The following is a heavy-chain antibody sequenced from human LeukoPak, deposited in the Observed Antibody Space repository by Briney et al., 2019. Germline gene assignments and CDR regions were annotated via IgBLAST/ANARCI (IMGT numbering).Heavy chain of an antibody. V-gene: IGHV4-34*01. CDR2: INHSGST. CDR3: ARGRGDAMLVAWSFRRFDY. J-gene: IGHJ4*02. D-gene: IGHD3-22*01. Sequence: LETLSLTCAVYGGSFSSYYWSWIRQPPGKGLEWIGEINHSGSTNYNPSLKSRVTISVDTSKNQFSLKLSSVTAADTAVYYCARGRGDAMLVAWSFRRFDYWGQGTLVTVSS. CDR1: GGSFSSYY.